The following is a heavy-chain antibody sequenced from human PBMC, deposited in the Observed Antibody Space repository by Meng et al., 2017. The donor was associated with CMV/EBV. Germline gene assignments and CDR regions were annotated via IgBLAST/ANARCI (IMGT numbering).Heavy chain of an antibody. CDR1: GYTFTGYY. Sequence: ASGYTFTGYYMHWVRLAPGQGLEWMGWINPNSGGTNYAQKFQGRVTMTRDTSISTAYMELSRLRSDDTAVYYCARDPGIAVAGSFDPWGQGTLVTVSS. D-gene: IGHD6-19*01. J-gene: IGHJ5*02. V-gene: IGHV1-2*02. CDR3: ARDPGIAVAGSFDP. CDR2: INPNSGGT.